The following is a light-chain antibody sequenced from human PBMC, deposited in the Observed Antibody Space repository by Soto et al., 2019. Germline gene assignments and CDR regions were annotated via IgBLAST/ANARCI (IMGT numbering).Light chain of an antibody. J-gene: IGKJ1*01. Sequence: DIHMTQSPSTLSASVGDRVTITCRASENISGWLAWYQQKPGRAPKLLIYDASSLESGVPSRFSGSGSGAKFTITISSLRADYFGTYYCQQYNFYWSFGQGTKVDIK. CDR3: QQYNFYWS. CDR2: DAS. V-gene: IGKV1-5*01. CDR1: ENISGW.